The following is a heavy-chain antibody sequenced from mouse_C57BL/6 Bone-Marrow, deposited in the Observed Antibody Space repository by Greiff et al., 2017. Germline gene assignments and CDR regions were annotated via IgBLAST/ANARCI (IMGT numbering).Heavy chain of an antibody. Sequence: EVLLVESGGDLVKPGASLKLSCAASGFTFSSYGMSWVRQTPDKRLEWVGTISSGGSYTYYTDSVKGRFTISRDNAKNTRYLQMSSLKSEDTAMYDYARHSYYCNYGYYAMDYWGQGTSVTVSA. CDR3: ARHSYYCNYGYYAMDY. D-gene: IGHD2-1*01. CDR1: GFTFSSYG. V-gene: IGHV5-6*01. J-gene: IGHJ4*01. CDR2: ISSGGSYT.